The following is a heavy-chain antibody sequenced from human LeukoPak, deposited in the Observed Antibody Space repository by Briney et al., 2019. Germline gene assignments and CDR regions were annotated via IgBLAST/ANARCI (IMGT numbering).Heavy chain of an antibody. CDR2: HNQNP. CDR1: GASVSSGDYH. V-gene: IGHV4-61*08. Sequence: SETLSLTCTVSGASVSSGDYHWSWVRQAPGKGLEWIGHNQNPSYNPSLKSRVVISIHTSRNQFSLTLNTVTAADTAAYFCVTYFVNGGGRGHWGPGALVTVSS. CDR3: VTYFVNGGGRGH. D-gene: IGHD3-9*01. J-gene: IGHJ4*02.